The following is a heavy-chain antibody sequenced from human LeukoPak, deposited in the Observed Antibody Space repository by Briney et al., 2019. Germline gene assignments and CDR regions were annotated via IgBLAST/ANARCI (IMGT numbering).Heavy chain of an antibody. CDR3: ARGRPHGNDY. V-gene: IGHV3-74*01. D-gene: IGHD4-23*01. CDR1: GFNFASNW. J-gene: IGHJ4*02. CDR2: INSGGSGT. Sequence: GGSLRLSCAASGFNFASNWMHWVRQTPGKGLMWVSRINSGGSGTSYADSVKGRFSISRDNAKNTLYLQMNSLRVEDTAVYYCARGRPHGNDYWGQGTLVTVSS.